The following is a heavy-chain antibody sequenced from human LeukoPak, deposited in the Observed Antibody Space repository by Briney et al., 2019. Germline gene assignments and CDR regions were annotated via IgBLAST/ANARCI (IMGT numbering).Heavy chain of an antibody. V-gene: IGHV4-61*02. J-gene: IGHJ5*02. CDR2: IYTGGTT. CDR3: ARESRASRFDP. CDR1: GGSISSANYY. D-gene: IGHD2-21*01. Sequence: TLSLTCSVSGGSISSANYYLSWIRQPAGKGLEWIGRIYTGGTTNYNPSLKTRVTISIDTSKNQFSLTLNSVTAADTAIYYCARESRASRFDPWGQGILVTVSS.